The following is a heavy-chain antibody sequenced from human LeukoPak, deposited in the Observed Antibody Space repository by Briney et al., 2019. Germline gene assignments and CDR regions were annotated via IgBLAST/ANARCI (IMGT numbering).Heavy chain of an antibody. CDR3: ASLAAVKHAFDI. V-gene: IGHV4-39*07. D-gene: IGHD6-13*01. Sequence: KPSETLSLTCTVSGGSISSSSYYWGWIRQPPGKGREWIGSIYCSGSTYYNPSRKSRATISVDTSKNQFSLKLSSVTAADTDVYYCASLAAVKHAFDIWGKGTMVTVSS. CDR2: IYCSGST. CDR1: GGSISSSSYY. J-gene: IGHJ3*02.